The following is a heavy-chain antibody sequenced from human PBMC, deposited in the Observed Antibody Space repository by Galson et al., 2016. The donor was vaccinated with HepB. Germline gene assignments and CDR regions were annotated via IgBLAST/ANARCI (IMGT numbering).Heavy chain of an antibody. V-gene: IGHV3-21*06. J-gene: IGHJ3*02. Sequence: SLRLSCAASEFTFGSYSMNWVRQAPGKGLEWVSSISSNSNYIYYADSVKGRFTISRDNAKNSLYLQMNSLRVEDTAVYYCARDPYSMRVDVNDAFDIWGQGTTVTVSS. CDR3: ARDPYSMRVDVNDAFDI. CDR1: EFTFGSYS. D-gene: IGHD2/OR15-2a*01. CDR2: ISSNSNYI.